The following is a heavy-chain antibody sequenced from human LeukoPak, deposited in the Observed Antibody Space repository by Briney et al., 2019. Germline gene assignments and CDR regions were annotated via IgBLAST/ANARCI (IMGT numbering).Heavy chain of an antibody. CDR2: ISAYNGNT. CDR3: ASVKVSSTAALDWFDP. Sequence: ASVKVSCKASGYTFTSYGISWVRQAPGQGLEWMGWISAYNGNTNYAQKLQGRVTMTTDTSTSTAYMELRSLRSDDTAVYYCASVKVSSTAALDWFDPWGQGTLVTVSS. V-gene: IGHV1-18*01. CDR1: GYTFTSYG. J-gene: IGHJ5*02. D-gene: IGHD6-6*01.